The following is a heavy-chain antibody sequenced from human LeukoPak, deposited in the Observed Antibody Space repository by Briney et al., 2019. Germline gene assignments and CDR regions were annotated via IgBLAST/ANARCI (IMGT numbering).Heavy chain of an antibody. CDR2: IRTGGYI. CDR3: AGALCSGGSCYSFNY. J-gene: IGHJ4*02. CDR1: GFFSPHS. V-gene: IGHV3-21*01. Sequence: GGSLRLSCAASGFFSPHSLNWVRQAPGKGLEWLSSIRTGGYIHYAESTKGRFIISRDNARDSLSLQMNSLSAEDTAIYYCAGALCSGGSCYSFNYWGQGTLVTVSS. D-gene: IGHD2-15*01.